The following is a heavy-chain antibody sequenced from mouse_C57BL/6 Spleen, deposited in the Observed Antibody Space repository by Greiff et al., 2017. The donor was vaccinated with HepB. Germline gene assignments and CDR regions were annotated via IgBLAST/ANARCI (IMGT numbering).Heavy chain of an antibody. V-gene: IGHV5-9*01. Sequence: DVHLVESGGGLVKPGGSLKLSCAASGFTFSSYTMSWVRQTPEKRLEWVATISGGGGNTYYPDSVKGRFTISRDNAKNTLYLQMSSLRSEDTALYYCARHGNYFYAMDYWGQGTSVTVSS. CDR3: ARHGNYFYAMDY. CDR2: ISGGGGNT. D-gene: IGHD2-1*01. CDR1: GFTFSSYT. J-gene: IGHJ4*01.